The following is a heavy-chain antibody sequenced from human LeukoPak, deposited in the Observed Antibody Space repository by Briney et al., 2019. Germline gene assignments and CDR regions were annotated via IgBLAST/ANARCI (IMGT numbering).Heavy chain of an antibody. Sequence: LPGGSLRLSCAASGITFSSYGMSWVRQAPGKGLEWVSSISSTGGTTYYADSVKGRFTISRDNSKNTLYLQMNGLRAEDTAVYYCAKDGYYDSSAYYYVRYFDLWGRGTLVTVSS. CDR3: AKDGYYDSSAYYYVRYFDL. D-gene: IGHD3-22*01. J-gene: IGHJ2*01. CDR2: ISSTGGTT. CDR1: GITFSSYG. V-gene: IGHV3-23*01.